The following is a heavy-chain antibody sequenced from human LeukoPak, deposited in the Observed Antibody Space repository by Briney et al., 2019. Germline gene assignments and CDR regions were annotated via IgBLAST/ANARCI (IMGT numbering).Heavy chain of an antibody. CDR1: GFTFSSSA. V-gene: IGHV3-23*01. CDR2: ISDIGGRM. Sequence: PGGSLRLSCAASGFTFSSSAMSWVRQAPGKGLEWVAGISDIGGRMYYPDSVKGRFTISRDNSKNTLYLQMGSLRGDDTALYYCAKVLGYCSGGNCYIVDYWGQGTLVTVSS. J-gene: IGHJ4*02. CDR3: AKVLGYCSGGNCYIVDY. D-gene: IGHD2-15*01.